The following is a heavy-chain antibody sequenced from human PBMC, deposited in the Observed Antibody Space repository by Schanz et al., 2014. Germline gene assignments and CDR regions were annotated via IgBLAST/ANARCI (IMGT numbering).Heavy chain of an antibody. J-gene: IGHJ4*02. V-gene: IGHV1-46*01. D-gene: IGHD4-17*01. CDR3: ARGYGDSPTDF. CDR2: INPSGGST. Sequence: QVQLVQSGAEVKKPGASVKVSCKASGYTFTSDSMHWVRQAPGQGLEWMGMINPSGGSTTYAQKFQGRVTFTADKSTSTAYMEVSSLGTEDTAVYYCARGYGDSPTDFWGQGTLVTVSS. CDR1: GYTFTSDS.